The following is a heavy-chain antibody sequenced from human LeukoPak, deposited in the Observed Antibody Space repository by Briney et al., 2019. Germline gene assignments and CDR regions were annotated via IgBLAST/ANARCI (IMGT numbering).Heavy chain of an antibody. V-gene: IGHV4-34*01. Sequence: SETLSLTCAVYGGSFSGYYWSWIRQPPGKGLEWIGEINHSGSTNYNPSLKSRVTIPVDTSKNQFSLKLSSVTAADTAVYYCAREVSGFWSGYDYWGQGTLVTVSS. J-gene: IGHJ4*02. CDR2: INHSGST. CDR1: GGSFSGYY. D-gene: IGHD3-3*01. CDR3: AREVSGFWSGYDY.